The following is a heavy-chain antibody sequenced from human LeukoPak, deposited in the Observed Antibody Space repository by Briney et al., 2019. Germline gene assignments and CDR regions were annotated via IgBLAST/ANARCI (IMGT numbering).Heavy chain of an antibody. CDR3: AVGVGAAIDY. Sequence: SETLSLTCAVSGDSISSGGYSWSWIRQTPGKGLEWIAYIHDSGSTYNNPSLKSRLSISIDTSKNQFSLKLNSVTAADTAVYYCAVGVGAAIDYWGQGTLVTVSS. CDR1: GDSISSGGYS. D-gene: IGHD2-15*01. V-gene: IGHV4-30-4*07. J-gene: IGHJ4*02. CDR2: IHDSGST.